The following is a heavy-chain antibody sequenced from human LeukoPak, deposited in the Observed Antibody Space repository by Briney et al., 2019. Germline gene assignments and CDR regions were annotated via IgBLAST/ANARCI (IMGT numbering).Heavy chain of an antibody. CDR2: ISYDGSNK. Sequence: RTGRSLRLSCAASGFTFSSYGMHWVRQAPGKGLEWVAVISYDGSNKYYADSVKGRFTISGDNSKNTLYLQMNSLRAEDTAVYYCAKDLPPIAVAGFFDYWGQGTLVTVSS. CDR1: GFTFSSYG. J-gene: IGHJ4*02. D-gene: IGHD6-19*01. CDR3: AKDLPPIAVAGFFDY. V-gene: IGHV3-30*18.